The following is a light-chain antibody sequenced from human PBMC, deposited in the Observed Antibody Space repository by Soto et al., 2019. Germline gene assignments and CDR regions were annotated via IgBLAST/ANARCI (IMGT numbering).Light chain of an antibody. Sequence: DIQMTQSPSSLSASVGDRVTITCRASQSISNYVNWYQQTPGKAPKLLIYGASSLQSGVPSRFSGSGSGTDFTLTISSLQPEDVASYYCQHTYSPLWAFGQGTKVDI. CDR3: QHTYSPLWA. J-gene: IGKJ1*01. CDR1: QSISNY. CDR2: GAS. V-gene: IGKV1-39*01.